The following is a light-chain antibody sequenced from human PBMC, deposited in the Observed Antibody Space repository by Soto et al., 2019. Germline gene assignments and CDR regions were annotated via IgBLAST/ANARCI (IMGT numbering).Light chain of an antibody. Sequence: EIVMTHSPATLSVSPGERATLSCRASQSVNSNLAWYQQKPGQAPRLLIYGASTRATGIPARFSGSGSGTEFTLTISSLQSEDFAVYYCQQYNNWPLTFGGGTKVEIK. J-gene: IGKJ4*01. CDR3: QQYNNWPLT. CDR1: QSVNSN. CDR2: GAS. V-gene: IGKV3-15*01.